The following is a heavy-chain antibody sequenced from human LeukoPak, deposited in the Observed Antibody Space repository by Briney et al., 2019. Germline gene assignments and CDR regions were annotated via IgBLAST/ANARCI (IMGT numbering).Heavy chain of an antibody. Sequence: GGSLRLSCAASGFTFSSYGMHWVRQAPGKGLEWVAVISYDGSNKYYADSVKGRFTISRDNSKNTLYLQMNSLRAEDTAVYYCAKGHHSSGLYYFDYWGQGTLVTVSS. V-gene: IGHV3-30*18. J-gene: IGHJ4*02. CDR2: ISYDGSNK. D-gene: IGHD6-19*01. CDR3: AKGHHSSGLYYFDY. CDR1: GFTFSSYG.